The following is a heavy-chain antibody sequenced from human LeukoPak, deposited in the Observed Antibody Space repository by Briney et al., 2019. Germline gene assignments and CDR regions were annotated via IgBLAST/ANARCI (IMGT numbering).Heavy chain of an antibody. J-gene: IGHJ4*02. CDR3: AKVGQNYDILTYYFDY. Sequence: GGSLRLSCAASGFTFSSYGMSWVRQAPGKGLEWVSAISGSGGSTYYADSVKGRFTISRDTSKNALYLQMNSLRVEDTAVYYCAKVGQNYDILTYYFDYWGQGTLVTVSS. V-gene: IGHV3-23*01. D-gene: IGHD3-9*01. CDR1: GFTFSSYG. CDR2: ISGSGGST.